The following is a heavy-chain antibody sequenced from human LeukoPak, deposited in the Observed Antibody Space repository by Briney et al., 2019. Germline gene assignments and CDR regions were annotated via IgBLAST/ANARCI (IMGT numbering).Heavy chain of an antibody. D-gene: IGHD3-10*01. CDR2: INPNSGGT. CDR3: ARPMVRGVIEDY. CDR1: GYTFTGYY. V-gene: IGHV1-2*02. J-gene: IGHJ4*02. Sequence: ASVKVSCKASGYTFTGYYMHWVRQAPGQGLEWMGWINPNSGGTNYAQKFQGRVTMTRDTSISTAYMELSRLRSDVTAVYYCARPMVRGVIEDYWGQGTLVTVSS.